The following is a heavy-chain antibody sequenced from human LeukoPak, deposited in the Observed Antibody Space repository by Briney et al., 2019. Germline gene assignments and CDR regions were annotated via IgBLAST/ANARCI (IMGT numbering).Heavy chain of an antibody. CDR3: ARDNSVGDVAWWFDP. J-gene: IGHJ5*02. Sequence: GASVKVSCKASGYSFTSHYMHWVRQAPGQGLEWLGLINPTGSSTLYAQKFQGRVTMTRDMSMTTDYMELSSLRSDDTAVYYCARDNSVGDVAWWFDPWGQGTLVTVSS. D-gene: IGHD1-26*01. CDR2: INPTGSST. CDR1: GYSFTSHY. V-gene: IGHV1-46*01.